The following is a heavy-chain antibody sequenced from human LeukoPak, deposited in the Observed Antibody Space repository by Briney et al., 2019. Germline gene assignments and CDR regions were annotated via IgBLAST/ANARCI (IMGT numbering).Heavy chain of an antibody. CDR1: GGSISSSNW. V-gene: IGHV4-4*02. J-gene: IGHJ4*02. D-gene: IGHD6-13*01. CDR2: IYHSGST. Sequence: SETLSLTCAVSGGSISSSNWWSWVRQPPGKGLEWIGEIYHSGSTYYNPSLKSRVTISVDTSKNQFSLKLSSVTAADTAVHYCAREWMKQQLPYFDYWGQGTLVTVSS. CDR3: AREWMKQQLPYFDY.